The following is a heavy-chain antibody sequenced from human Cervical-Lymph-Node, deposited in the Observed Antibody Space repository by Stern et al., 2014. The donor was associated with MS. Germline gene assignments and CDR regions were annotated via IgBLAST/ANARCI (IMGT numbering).Heavy chain of an antibody. J-gene: IGHJ4*02. CDR1: GYTFTANW. D-gene: IGHD4-17*01. CDR3: ARDYGDYAFDY. V-gene: IGHV5-51*01. CDR2: IYPGDCDT. Sequence: EVQLVESGAEVKQPGESVKVSCKGSGYTFTANWIAWVRQMPGKGLEWMGIIYPGDCDTRYSPTFQGQVTITADKANSTGYLQWSSVKASYTAMYYCARDYGDYAFDYWGQGTLVTVSS.